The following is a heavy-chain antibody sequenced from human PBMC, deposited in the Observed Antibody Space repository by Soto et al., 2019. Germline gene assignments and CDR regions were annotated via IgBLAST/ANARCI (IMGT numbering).Heavy chain of an antibody. D-gene: IGHD6-19*01. Sequence: TGGSLRLSCAASGFTFSSYAMTWVRQAPGKGLEWVSGISGSGSGGTTYYADSVKGRFTISRDYSKDTLYLQMNSLRADDTAVYYCAKLDAVIAVAGPGHYWGPGTLVTVSS. J-gene: IGHJ4*02. CDR3: AKLDAVIAVAGPGHY. V-gene: IGHV3-23*01. CDR2: ISGSGSGGTT. CDR1: GFTFSSYA.